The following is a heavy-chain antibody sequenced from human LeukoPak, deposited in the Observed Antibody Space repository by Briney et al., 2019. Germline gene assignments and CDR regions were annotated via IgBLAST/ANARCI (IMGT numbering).Heavy chain of an antibody. CDR3: ARTISADEYYYYYYYMDV. CDR2: IYYSGST. Sequence: PSETLSLTCTVSGGSISSYYWSWIRQPPGKGLEWIGYIYYSGSTNYNPSLKSRVTISVDTSKNQFSLKLSSVTAADTAVYYCARTISADEYYYYYYYMDVWGKGTTVTISS. CDR1: GGSISSYY. D-gene: IGHD2/OR15-2a*01. V-gene: IGHV4-59*01. J-gene: IGHJ6*03.